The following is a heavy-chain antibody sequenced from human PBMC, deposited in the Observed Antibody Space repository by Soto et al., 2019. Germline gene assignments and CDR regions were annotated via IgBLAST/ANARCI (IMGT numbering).Heavy chain of an antibody. CDR1: GFTFSSYG. CDR3: AKDDYGMDV. V-gene: IGHV3-30*18. Sequence: GGSLRLSCAASGFTFSSYGMHWVRQAPGKGLEWVAVISYDGSNKYYADSVKGRFTISRDNSKNTLYLQMNSLRAEDTAVYYCAKDDYGMDVWGQGTTVTVSS. J-gene: IGHJ6*02. CDR2: ISYDGSNK.